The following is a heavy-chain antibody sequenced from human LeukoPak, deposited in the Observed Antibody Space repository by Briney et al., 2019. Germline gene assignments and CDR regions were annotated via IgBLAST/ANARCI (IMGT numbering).Heavy chain of an antibody. D-gene: IGHD6-25*01. CDR2: TSYDGSTK. J-gene: IGHJ4*02. CDR1: GFTFSSYG. Sequence: GGSLRLSCAASGFTFSSYGMHWVRQAPGKGLEWVAITSYDGSTKYYADSVKGRFTISRDNSKNTLYLQMNSLRAEDTAVYYCARDLKSSDFDYWGQGTLVTVSS. V-gene: IGHV3-30*03. CDR3: ARDLKSSDFDY.